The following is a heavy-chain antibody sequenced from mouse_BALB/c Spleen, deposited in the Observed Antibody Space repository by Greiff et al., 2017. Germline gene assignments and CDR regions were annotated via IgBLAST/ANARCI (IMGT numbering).Heavy chain of an antibody. V-gene: IGHV1-69*02. Sequence: VQLQQPGAELVRPGASVKLPCKASGYTFTSYWINWVKQRPGQGLEWIGNIYPSDSYTNYNQKFKDKATLTVDKSSSTAYMQLSSPTSEDSAVYYCTRCYYGSSYDYWGQGTTLTVSS. D-gene: IGHD1-1*01. J-gene: IGHJ2*01. CDR2: IYPSDSYT. CDR3: TRCYYGSSYDY. CDR1: GYTFTSYW.